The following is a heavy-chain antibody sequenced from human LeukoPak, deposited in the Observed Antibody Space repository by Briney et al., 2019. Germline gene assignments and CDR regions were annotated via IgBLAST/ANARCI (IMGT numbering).Heavy chain of an antibody. Sequence: ASVKVSCKASGYTFTGYYMHWVRRAPGQGLEWMGGIIPIFGTANYAQKFQGRVTITADKSTSTAYMELSSLRSEDTAVYYCARGSGYSDYWGQGTLVTVSS. J-gene: IGHJ4*02. D-gene: IGHD3-22*01. CDR2: IIPIFGTA. CDR1: GYTFTGYY. CDR3: ARGSGYSDY. V-gene: IGHV1-69*06.